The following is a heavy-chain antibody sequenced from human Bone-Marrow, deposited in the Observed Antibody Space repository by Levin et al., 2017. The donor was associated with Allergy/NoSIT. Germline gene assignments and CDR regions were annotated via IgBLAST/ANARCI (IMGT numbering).Heavy chain of an antibody. CDR2: INPNSGAT. CDR3: ARSEYKNFPFDL. J-gene: IGHJ4*02. Sequence: GGSLRLSCKASGYTFSGHHIQWARQAPGQGLEWMGYINPNSGATKYSQNFQGRVTMTRDTSIATAYMELSGLRFDDTAVYFCARSEYKNFPFDLWGQGTLVTVSS. D-gene: IGHD2/OR15-2a*01. CDR1: GYTFSGHH. V-gene: IGHV1-2*02.